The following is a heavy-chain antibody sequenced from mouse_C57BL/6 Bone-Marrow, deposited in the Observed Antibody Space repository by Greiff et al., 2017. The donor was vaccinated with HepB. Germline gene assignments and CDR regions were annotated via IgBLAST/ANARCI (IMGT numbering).Heavy chain of an antibody. CDR3: ARADYYGSSHYYAMDY. CDR1: GFTFSSYA. CDR2: ISDGGSYT. D-gene: IGHD1-1*01. V-gene: IGHV5-4*03. J-gene: IGHJ4*01. Sequence: EVMLVESGGGLVKPGGSLKLSCAASGFTFSSYAMSWVRQTPEKRLEWVATISDGGSYTDYPDNVKGRFTISRDNAKNKLYLQMSHLKSEDTAMYYCARADYYGSSHYYAMDYWGQGTSVTVSS.